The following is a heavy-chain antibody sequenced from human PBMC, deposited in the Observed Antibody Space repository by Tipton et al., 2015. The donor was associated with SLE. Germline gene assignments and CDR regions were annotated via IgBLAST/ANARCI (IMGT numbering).Heavy chain of an antibody. V-gene: IGHV3-43*01. D-gene: IGHD2/OR15-2a*01. CDR2: ITWDGGNT. J-gene: IGHJ6*02. CDR1: GFTFDDYT. CDR3: GKGVKYGSGYGVVF. Sequence: SLRLSCAASGFTFDDYTMYWVRQAPGKGLEWVSLITWDGGNTDYAESVKGRFTMSRDNSKNSLYIQMNSLRSDDTALYYCGKGVKYGSGYGVVFWGQGTTVTVSS.